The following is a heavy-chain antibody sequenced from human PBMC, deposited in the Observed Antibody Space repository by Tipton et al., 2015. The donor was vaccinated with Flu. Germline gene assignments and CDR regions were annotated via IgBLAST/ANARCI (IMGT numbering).Heavy chain of an antibody. Sequence: LRLSCTVSGGSLNIYYWNWIRQSPEKGLEWIGHVYHSGSTVYNPSFLGRVAMSVDTSKNQFSLKLHSVTTADTAVYYCARGVVTDRADNWFDPWGQGTQVTVSS. J-gene: IGHJ5*02. D-gene: IGHD2-15*01. V-gene: IGHV4-59*01. CDR2: VYHSGST. CDR3: ARGVVTDRADNWFDP. CDR1: GGSLNIYY.